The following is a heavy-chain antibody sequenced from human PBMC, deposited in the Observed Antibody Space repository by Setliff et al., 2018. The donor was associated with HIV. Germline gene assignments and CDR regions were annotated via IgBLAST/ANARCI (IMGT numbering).Heavy chain of an antibody. CDR2: IYYSGSA. J-gene: IGHJ4*02. V-gene: IGHV4-39*01. CDR3: ARHRVVTGSFDY. D-gene: IGHD2-15*01. Sequence: SETLSLTCTVSDGSVRSSSYYWGWIRQPPGKGLEWIGSIYYSGSAYYNPSLKSRVTISVDTSKNQFSLKLNSVTAADTAVFYCARHRVVTGSFDYWGQGTLVTVSS. CDR1: DGSVRSSSYY.